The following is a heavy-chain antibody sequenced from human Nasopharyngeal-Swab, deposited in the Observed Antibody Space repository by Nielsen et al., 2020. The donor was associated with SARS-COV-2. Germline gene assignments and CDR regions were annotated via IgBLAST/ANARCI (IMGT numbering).Heavy chain of an antibody. J-gene: IGHJ4*02. Sequence: GESLKISCAASGFTVTNNYMTWVRQVPGKGLEWISHIYASGDTHTADAVKGRFTISRDSSENTPYLEMNNLTPDDTATYYCAAPLTGLHYWGQGTLVTVSS. CDR1: GFTVTNNY. CDR2: IYASGDT. V-gene: IGHV3-53*01. CDR3: AAPLTGLHY. D-gene: IGHD1-20*01.